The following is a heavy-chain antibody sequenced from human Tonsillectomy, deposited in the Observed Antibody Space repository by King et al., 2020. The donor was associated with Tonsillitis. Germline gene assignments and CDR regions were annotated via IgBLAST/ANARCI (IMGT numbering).Heavy chain of an antibody. V-gene: IGHV4-61*02. CDR3: ARGGDLSTGGSLFDP. CDR2: IYTSGST. D-gene: IGHD3-9*01. J-gene: IGHJ5*02. CDR1: GASISSGSYY. Sequence: QLQESGPGLVKPSQTLSLTCTVSGASISSGSYYCSWIRQPAGKGLEWIGRIYTSGSTNYNPSLESRVTMSTDTSRNQFSLKLSSVTAADTAVYYCARGGDLSTGGSLFDPWGQGTLVTVFS.